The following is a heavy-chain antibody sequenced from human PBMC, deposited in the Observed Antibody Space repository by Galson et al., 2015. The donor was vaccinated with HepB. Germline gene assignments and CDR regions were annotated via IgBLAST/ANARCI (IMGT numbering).Heavy chain of an antibody. J-gene: IGHJ5*02. CDR2: IIPILGIA. Sequence: SVKVSCKASGGTFSSYAISWVRQAPGQGLEWMGRIIPILGIANYAQKFQGRVTMTRNTSISTAYMELSSLRSEDTAVYYCARAEGSSSWYRENWFDPWGQGTLVTVSS. D-gene: IGHD6-13*01. V-gene: IGHV1-69*04. CDR1: GGTFSSYA. CDR3: ARAEGSSSWYRENWFDP.